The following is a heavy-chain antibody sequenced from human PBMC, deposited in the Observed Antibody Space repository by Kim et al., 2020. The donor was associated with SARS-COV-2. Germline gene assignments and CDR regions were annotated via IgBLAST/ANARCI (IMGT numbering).Heavy chain of an antibody. Sequence: GGSLRLSCAASGFTFSSYSMNWVRQAPGKGLEWVSSISSSSSYIYYADSVKGRFTISRDNAKNSLYLQMNSLRAEDTAVYYCARGGIAAAGTIPYYYYGMDVWGQGTTVTVSS. CDR2: ISSSSSYI. CDR1: GFTFSSYS. J-gene: IGHJ6*02. CDR3: ARGGIAAAGTIPYYYYGMDV. V-gene: IGHV3-21*01. D-gene: IGHD6-13*01.